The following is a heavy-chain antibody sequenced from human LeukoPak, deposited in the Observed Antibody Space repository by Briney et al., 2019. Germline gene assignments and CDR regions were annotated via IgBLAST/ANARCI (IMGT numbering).Heavy chain of an antibody. V-gene: IGHV3-53*01. CDR2: IYSGGST. CDR1: GFTVSSNY. Sequence: GGSLRLSCAAPGFTVSSNYMSWVRQAPGKGLEWVSVIYSGGSTYYADSVKGRFTISRDNSKNTLYLQMNNLRAEDTAVYYCASGSGSYRTPYYYMDVWGKGTTVTVSS. D-gene: IGHD3-10*01. J-gene: IGHJ6*03. CDR3: ASGSGSYRTPYYYMDV.